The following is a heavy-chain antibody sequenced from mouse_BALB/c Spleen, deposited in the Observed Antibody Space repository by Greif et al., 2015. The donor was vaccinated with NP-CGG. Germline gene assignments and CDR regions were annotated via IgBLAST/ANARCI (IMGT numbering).Heavy chain of an antibody. Sequence: EVHLVESGGGLVKPGGSLKLSCAASGFAFSSYDMSWVRQTPEKRLEWVAYISSGGGSTYYPDTVKGRFTISRDNAKNTLYLQMSSLKSEDTAMYYCARYDGYYYYAMDYWAQGTSVTVSS. CDR3: ARYDGYYYYAMDY. CDR2: ISSGGGST. V-gene: IGHV5-12-1*01. CDR1: GFAFSSYD. D-gene: IGHD2-3*01. J-gene: IGHJ4*01.